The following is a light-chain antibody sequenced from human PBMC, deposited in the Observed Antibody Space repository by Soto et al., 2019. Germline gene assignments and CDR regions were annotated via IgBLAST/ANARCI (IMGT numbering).Light chain of an antibody. V-gene: IGKV1-39*01. Sequence: DIQMSQSPSSLSTSVGDRVTITCRAAESISRHLNWYQQKPGRAPDLLIYAASTLQNGVPSRFTGSGSGTEFTLTITGLQLEDFATYYCQQDYSTLATFGQGTRLEIK. CDR2: AAS. CDR3: QQDYSTLAT. CDR1: ESISRH. J-gene: IGKJ5*01.